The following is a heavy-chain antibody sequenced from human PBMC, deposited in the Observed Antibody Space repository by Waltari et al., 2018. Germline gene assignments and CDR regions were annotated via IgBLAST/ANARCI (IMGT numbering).Heavy chain of an antibody. D-gene: IGHD2-15*01. CDR2: SSSGSGIM. CDR3: ASGANSDS. CDR1: GFSFSTYT. J-gene: IGHJ5*01. Sequence: EVQLVASGGGLVQHGGSLRLSCVASGFSFSTYTMNWVRQAPGKGLEWVSFSSSGSGIMYYADSVKGRFTSSRDNAKNSLYLQMSSLRDEDTAVYYCASGANSDSWGQGTLVTVSS. V-gene: IGHV3-48*02.